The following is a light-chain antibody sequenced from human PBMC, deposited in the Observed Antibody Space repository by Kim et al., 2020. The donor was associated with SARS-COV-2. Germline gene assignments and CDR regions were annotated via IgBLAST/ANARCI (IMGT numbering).Light chain of an antibody. CDR2: GAS. CDR1: QSVSSI. J-gene: IGKJ4*01. CDR3: QQYNNWPLT. V-gene: IGKV3-15*01. Sequence: SVSPGERVTLSCRASQSVSSILAWYQQKPGQAPRLLIFGASTRATGIPARFSGSGSGTEFTLTVSSLQSEDFAVYSCQQYNNWPLTFGGGTKLEI.